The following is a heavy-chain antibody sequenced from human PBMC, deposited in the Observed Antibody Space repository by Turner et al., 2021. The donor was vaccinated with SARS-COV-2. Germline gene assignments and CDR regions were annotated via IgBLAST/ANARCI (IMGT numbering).Heavy chain of an antibody. CDR1: GFTFSSYG. V-gene: IGHV3-30*18. Sequence: QVQLVESGGGVVQPGRSLRLSCAASGFTFSSYGMHWVRQAPGKGLVWVAVISYDGSNKYYADSVKGRFTITRDNSKNTLYLQMNSLRAEDTAVYYCAKGASQHFDYWGQGTLVTVSS. D-gene: IGHD5-18*01. CDR3: AKGASQHFDY. J-gene: IGHJ4*02. CDR2: ISYDGSNK.